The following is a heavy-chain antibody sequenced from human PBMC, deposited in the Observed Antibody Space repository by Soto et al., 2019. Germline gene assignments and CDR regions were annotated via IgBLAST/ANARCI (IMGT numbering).Heavy chain of an antibody. J-gene: IGHJ6*02. Sequence: PGGSLRLSCAASGFTFSSYGMHWVRQAPGKGLGWVAVISYDGSNKYYADSVKGRFTISRDNSKNTLYLQMNSLRAEDTAVYYCARKHKLPIHRFYYYYGMDVWGQGTTVTVSS. D-gene: IGHD2-21*01. CDR1: GFTFSSYG. CDR2: ISYDGSNK. V-gene: IGHV3-30*03. CDR3: ARKHKLPIHRFYYYYGMDV.